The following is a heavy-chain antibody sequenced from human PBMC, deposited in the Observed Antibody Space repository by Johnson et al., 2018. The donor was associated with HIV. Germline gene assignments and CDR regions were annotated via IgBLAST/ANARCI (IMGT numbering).Heavy chain of an antibody. V-gene: IGHV3-30*03. CDR1: GFIFSDYY. CDR2: TSCDGRKK. D-gene: IGHD5-24*01. J-gene: IGHJ3*02. CDR3: AREGGDGYSPSAFDI. Sequence: QVPLVESGGGLVKPGGPLRLSCAASGFIFSDYYMSWIRQAPGKGLECVAVTSCDGRKKYHADSVKGRFTVSRDNSKNTLYLQMNSLRAEDTAVYYCAREGGDGYSPSAFDIWGQGTMVTVSS.